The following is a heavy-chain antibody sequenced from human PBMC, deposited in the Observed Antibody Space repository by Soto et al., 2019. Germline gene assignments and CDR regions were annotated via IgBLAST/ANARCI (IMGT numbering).Heavy chain of an antibody. CDR2: ISYDGSKE. Sequence: QVQLVESGGGVVQSGRSLRLSCAASGVSFSSYGIHWVRQAPGEGLEWVAVISYDGSKEFYAESVKGRFTISRDNSKNTLDLEMNSLRVGDSAVYYCARELFYGSGSHSSYYYYYGMDVWGQGTTVTVSS. D-gene: IGHD3-10*01. CDR1: GVSFSSYG. V-gene: IGHV3-30-3*01. CDR3: ARELFYGSGSHSSYYYYYGMDV. J-gene: IGHJ6*02.